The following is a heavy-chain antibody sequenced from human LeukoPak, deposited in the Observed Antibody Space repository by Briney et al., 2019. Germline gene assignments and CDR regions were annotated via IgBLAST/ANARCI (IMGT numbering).Heavy chain of an antibody. V-gene: IGHV3-15*01. CDR1: GFTFSSYA. Sequence: PGGSLRLSCAASGFTFSSYAMSWVRQAPGKGLEWVGRIKSKTDGGTTDYAAPVKGGFTISRDDSKNTLYLQMNSLKTEDTAVYYCTTGPTWSDYPRKIFDYWGQGTLVTVSS. CDR3: TTGPTWSDYPRKIFDY. CDR2: IKSKTDGGTT. D-gene: IGHD4-11*01. J-gene: IGHJ4*02.